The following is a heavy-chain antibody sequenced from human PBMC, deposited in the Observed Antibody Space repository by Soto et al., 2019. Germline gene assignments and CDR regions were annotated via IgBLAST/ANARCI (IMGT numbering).Heavy chain of an antibody. D-gene: IGHD6-19*01. CDR1: GDSIRNSRW. CDR2: IFHSGDT. J-gene: IGHJ3*01. CDR3: AYSTGWYRHDV. V-gene: IGHV4-4*02. Sequence: QVQLQESGPGLVKPSGTLSLTCAVSGDSIRNSRWWTWVRQPPGKGLEWIGDIFHSGDTNYNPSLKSRVFISVDKSQNQFSLKVSSVTAADTAVYYFAYSTGWYRHDVWGQGTLVTVSS.